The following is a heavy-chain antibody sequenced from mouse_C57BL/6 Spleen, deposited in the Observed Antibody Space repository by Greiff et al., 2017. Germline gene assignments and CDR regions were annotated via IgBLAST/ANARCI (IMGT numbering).Heavy chain of an antibody. Sequence: EVQLQESGPELVKPGASVKMSCKASGYTFTDYNMHWVKQSHGKSLEWIGYINPNNGGTSYHQKFKGKATLTVNKSSSTAYMEHRNLTSVDSAVYYCASSVGNWAFAYWGQGTLVTVSA. J-gene: IGHJ3*01. D-gene: IGHD4-1*01. V-gene: IGHV1-22*01. CDR3: ASSVGNWAFAY. CDR2: INPNNGGT. CDR1: GYTFTDYN.